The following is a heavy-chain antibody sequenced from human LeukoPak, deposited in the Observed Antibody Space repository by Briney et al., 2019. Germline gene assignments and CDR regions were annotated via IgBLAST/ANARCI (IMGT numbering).Heavy chain of an antibody. V-gene: IGHV3-53*01. Sequence: GGSLRLSCAASGFTLSGDYMSWVRQAPGKWLEWVSVIFGAGTTYYADSVKGRFTISRDNSKNTLYLQMNSLRAEDTAVYYCARAIQFGGYFDYWSQGTLVTVST. CDR2: IFGAGTT. J-gene: IGHJ4*02. CDR3: ARAIQFGGYFDY. D-gene: IGHD2-15*01. CDR1: GFTLSGDY.